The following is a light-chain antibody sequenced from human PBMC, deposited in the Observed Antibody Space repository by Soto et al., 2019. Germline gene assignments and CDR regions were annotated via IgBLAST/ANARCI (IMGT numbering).Light chain of an antibody. CDR1: SSNIGAGYD. CDR2: GNS. Sequence: QSVLTQPPSGSGAPGQRVTISCTGSSSNIGAGYDVHWYQQLPGTAPKLLIYGNSNRPSGVPDRFSGSKSGTSASLAITGLQAEDEADYYCQSYDSSVSKVVFGGGTKLTFL. CDR3: QSYDSSVSKVV. J-gene: IGLJ2*01. V-gene: IGLV1-40*01.